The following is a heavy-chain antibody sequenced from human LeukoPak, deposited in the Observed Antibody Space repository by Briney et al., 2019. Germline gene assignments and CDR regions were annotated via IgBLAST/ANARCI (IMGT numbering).Heavy chain of an antibody. D-gene: IGHD2-15*01. Sequence: GGSLRLSCAASGFTFSSYWMHWVRQAPGKGLVWVSRINSDGSSTSYADSVKGRFTISRDNAKNTLYLQLNSLRAEDTAVYYCARGYIGYCSGGSCYPLGYWGQGTLVTVSS. J-gene: IGHJ4*02. CDR2: INSDGSST. V-gene: IGHV3-74*01. CDR3: ARGYIGYCSGGSCYPLGY. CDR1: GFTFSSYW.